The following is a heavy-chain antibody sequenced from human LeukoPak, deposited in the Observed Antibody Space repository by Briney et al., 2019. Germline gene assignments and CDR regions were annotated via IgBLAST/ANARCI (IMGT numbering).Heavy chain of an antibody. CDR2: IYSDGNT. CDR1: GFTVSSNY. Sequence: SGGSLRLSCAASGFTVSSNYMNWVRQAPGNGLDWVSVIYSDGNTYYADSVKGRFTISRDHSKNTLYLQMNSLRAEDTAVYYCARDRRLLYFGELFHDAFDIWGQGTMVTVSS. CDR3: ARDRRLLYFGELFHDAFDI. J-gene: IGHJ3*02. D-gene: IGHD3-10*01. V-gene: IGHV3-53*01.